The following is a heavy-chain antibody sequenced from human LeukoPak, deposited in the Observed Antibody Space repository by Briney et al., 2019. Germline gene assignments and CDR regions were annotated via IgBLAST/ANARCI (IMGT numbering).Heavy chain of an antibody. CDR3: ARGGCQSCYNY. CDR2: INPDSGNT. V-gene: IGHV1-8*03. CDR1: GYSFNNYD. D-gene: IGHD2-15*01. Sequence: GASVKVTCKASGYSFNNYDINWVRQATGEGPEWMGRINPDSGNTGYAQKFQGRVTLTRDTSINTAYMELSSLKSEDTAVYYCARGGCQSCYNYWGQGTLVTVSS. J-gene: IGHJ4*02.